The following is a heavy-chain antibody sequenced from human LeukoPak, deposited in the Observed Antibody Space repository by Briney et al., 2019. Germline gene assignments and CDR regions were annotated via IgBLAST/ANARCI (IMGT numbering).Heavy chain of an antibody. CDR1: GGSISSGDYY. V-gene: IGHV4-30-4*01. CDR3: ARLNTYYYDSSAP. J-gene: IGHJ5*02. CDR2: IYYSGST. D-gene: IGHD3-22*01. Sequence: TLSLTCTVSGGSISSGDYYWSWIRQPPGKGLEWIGYIYYSGSTYYNPSLKSRVTISVDTSKNQFSLKLSSVTAADTAVYYCARLNTYYYDSSAPWGQGTLVTASS.